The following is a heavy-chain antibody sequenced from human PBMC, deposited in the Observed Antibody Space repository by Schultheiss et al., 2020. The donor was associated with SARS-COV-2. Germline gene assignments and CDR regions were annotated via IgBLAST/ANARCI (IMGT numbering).Heavy chain of an antibody. CDR1: GFTFSSYW. V-gene: IGHV3-9*01. CDR2: ISWNSGSI. D-gene: IGHD3-10*01. Sequence: GGSLRLSCAASGFTFSSYWMHWVRQAPGKGLEWVSGISWNSGSIGYADSVKGRFTISRDNAKNSLYLQMNSLRAEDTAVYYCARDNTYYGPMDVWGQGTTVTVSS. CDR3: ARDNTYYGPMDV. J-gene: IGHJ6*02.